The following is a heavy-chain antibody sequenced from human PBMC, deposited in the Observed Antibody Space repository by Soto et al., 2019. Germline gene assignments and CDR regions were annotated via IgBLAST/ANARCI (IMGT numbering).Heavy chain of an antibody. CDR1: GCSISSNSYY. V-gene: IGHV4-39*01. J-gene: IGHJ4*02. CDR3: ARHAAYDSVWGKSDGSDY. Sequence: QLQLQESGPGLVKPSETLSLACTVSGCSISSNSYYWDWIRQPPGKGLEWIGSMYYSGATYHNPSLQSRVTISVDTSKNQFSLHLSSVNAADTAVYYCARHAAYDSVWGKSDGSDYWGQGTLVTVSS. D-gene: IGHD3-16*01. CDR2: MYYSGAT.